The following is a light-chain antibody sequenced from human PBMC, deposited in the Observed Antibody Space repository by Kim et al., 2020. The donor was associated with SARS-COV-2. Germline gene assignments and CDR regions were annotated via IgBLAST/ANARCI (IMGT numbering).Light chain of an antibody. CDR3: SSYTSSSTLGV. CDR1: SGGLGGYND. Sequence: QSLTIAGTGTSGGLGGYNDVSWYQQHPGKAPKLMIYDVRNRPSGVSNRFAGSKSGNTASLTISGLQAEDEADYYCSSYTSSSTLGVFGGGTQLTVL. V-gene: IGLV2-14*03. CDR2: DVR. J-gene: IGLJ2*01.